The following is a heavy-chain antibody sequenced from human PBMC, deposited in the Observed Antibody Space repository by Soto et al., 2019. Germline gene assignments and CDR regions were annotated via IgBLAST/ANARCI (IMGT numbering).Heavy chain of an antibody. J-gene: IGHJ3*01. CDR1: GFTISGKKY. Sequence: GSLRLSCAAFGFTISGKKYVAWVRQAPGKGLEWVSALYDLDGSFYAASVKGRFTTSSDSSKTTVYLQMNDLRPDDTAVYYCATWHEREHAYDVWGQGTTVTVSS. D-gene: IGHD1-1*01. CDR3: ATWHEREHAYDV. V-gene: IGHV3-53*01. CDR2: LYDLDGS.